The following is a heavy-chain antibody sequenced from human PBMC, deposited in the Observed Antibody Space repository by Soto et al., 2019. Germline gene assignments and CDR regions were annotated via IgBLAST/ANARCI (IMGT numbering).Heavy chain of an antibody. CDR2: IMPIFGGP. V-gene: IGHV1-69*13. D-gene: IGHD6-19*01. CDR1: GGIFSDFS. CDR3: ASSLRMAGTRSRNMDV. Sequence: SVKVSCKASGGIFSDFSFSWVRQAPGQGLEWMGGIMPIFGGPDYAQRFRGRVTITADEVTRTAFMELRGLTSEDTATYYCASSLRMAGTRSRNMDVWGQGTTVTVSS. J-gene: IGHJ6*02.